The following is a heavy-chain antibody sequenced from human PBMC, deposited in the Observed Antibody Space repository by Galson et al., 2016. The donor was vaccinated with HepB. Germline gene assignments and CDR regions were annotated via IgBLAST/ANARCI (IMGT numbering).Heavy chain of an antibody. J-gene: IGHJ4*02. CDR3: TRYYDILTGYYASDY. CDR2: INRDESST. D-gene: IGHD3-9*01. Sequence: SLRLSCAAPGFTFSSYYMHWVRQAPGKGLVWVSRINRDESSTSYADYVKGRFTISRDNAKNTLYLQMNSLRAEDTAVYYCTRYYDILTGYYASDYWGQGTLVTVSS. CDR1: GFTFSSYY. V-gene: IGHV3-74*01.